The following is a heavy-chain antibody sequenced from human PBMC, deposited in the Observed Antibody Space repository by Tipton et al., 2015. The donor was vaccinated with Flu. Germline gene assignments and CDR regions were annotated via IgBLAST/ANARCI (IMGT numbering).Heavy chain of an antibody. Sequence: SLRLSCAASGFTFTNAWMIWVRQAPGKGLEWVASIKQDGSEKFYVDSVKGRFTISRDNAKKSLFLQMNNLRADDTALYYCARVGADYGGNSGGFDIWGQGTLVTVSS. V-gene: IGHV3-7*01. CDR1: GFTFTNAW. CDR2: IKQDGSEK. J-gene: IGHJ3*02. CDR3: ARVGADYGGNSGGFDI. D-gene: IGHD4-23*01.